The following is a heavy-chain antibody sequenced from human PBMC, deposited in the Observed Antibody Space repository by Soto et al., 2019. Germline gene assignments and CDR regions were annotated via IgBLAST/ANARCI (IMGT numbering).Heavy chain of an antibody. CDR3: ASERGGGSYSLTGCDP. CDR1: GGTFRRYA. J-gene: IGHJ5*02. Sequence: QVQLVQSGAGVKKPGSSVKVSCKASGGTFRRYAISWARQAPGQGLEWMGGIIPIFGTTNYAQKFQGRVTITADESTSTASMELSSPRSDDTAVYYCASERGGGSYSLTGCDPWGQGTLVTVSS. D-gene: IGHD1-26*01. V-gene: IGHV1-69*12. CDR2: IIPIFGTT.